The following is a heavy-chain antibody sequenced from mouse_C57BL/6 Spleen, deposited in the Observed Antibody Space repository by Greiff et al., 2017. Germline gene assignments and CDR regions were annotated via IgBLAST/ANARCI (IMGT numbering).Heavy chain of an antibody. J-gene: IGHJ2*01. CDR1: GYTFTDYY. D-gene: IGHD1-1*02. V-gene: IGHV1-76*01. CDR3: ARRGSYGYFDY. CDR2: IYPGSGNT. Sequence: QVQLQQSGAELVRPGASVKLSCKASGYTFTDYYINWVKQRPGQGLEWIARIYPGSGNTYYNEKFKGKATLTAEKSSSTAYMQLSSLTSEDSAVSYCARRGSYGYFDYWGQGTTLTVSA.